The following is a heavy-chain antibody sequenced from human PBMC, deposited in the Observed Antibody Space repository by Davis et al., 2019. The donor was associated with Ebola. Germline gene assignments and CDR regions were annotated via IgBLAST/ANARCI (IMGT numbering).Heavy chain of an antibody. J-gene: IGHJ4*02. V-gene: IGHV4-59*12. CDR3: ARGRARIDY. D-gene: IGHD2-15*01. CDR1: GGSISSYY. Sequence: SETLSLTCTVSGGSISSYYWSWIRQPPGKGLEWVGYISYSGSTNYNPSLKSRVTMSVDTSKNQFSLKLSSVTAADTAVYYCARGRARIDYWGQGTLVTVSS. CDR2: ISYSGST.